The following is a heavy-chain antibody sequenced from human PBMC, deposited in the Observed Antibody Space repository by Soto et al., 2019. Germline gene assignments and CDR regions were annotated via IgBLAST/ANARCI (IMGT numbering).Heavy chain of an antibody. CDR3: AREGYCTNGVCYPY. D-gene: IGHD2-8*01. V-gene: IGHV1-69*06. Sequence: SVKVSCKASGGTFSSYAISWVRQAPGQGLEWMGGIIPIFGTANYAQKFQGRVTITADKSTSTAYMEPSSLRSEDTAVYYCAREGYCTNGVCYPYWGQGTLVTVSS. CDR1: GGTFSSYA. CDR2: IIPIFGTA. J-gene: IGHJ4*02.